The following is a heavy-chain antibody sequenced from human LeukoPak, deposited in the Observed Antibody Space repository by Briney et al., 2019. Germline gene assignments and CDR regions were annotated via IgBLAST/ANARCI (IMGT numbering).Heavy chain of an antibody. Sequence: PGGSLILSCAASGFTFDDYAMRWVRQAPGKGLEWVAGISWNSGSIGYADSVRGRFTISRDNAKNSLYLQMNSLRAEDTALYYCAKGASRDGGVSGAWGQGTLVTVSS. J-gene: IGHJ5*02. D-gene: IGHD2-8*02. CDR3: AKGASRDGGVSGA. CDR2: ISWNSGSI. CDR1: GFTFDDYA. V-gene: IGHV3-9*01.